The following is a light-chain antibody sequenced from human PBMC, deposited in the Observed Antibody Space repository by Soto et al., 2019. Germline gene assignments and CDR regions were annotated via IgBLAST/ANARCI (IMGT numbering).Light chain of an antibody. CDR2: EGT. CDR1: SSDVGTYYF. CDR3: CSYAGNNIFV. Sequence: QSALTQPASVSGSLGQSITISCTGSSSDVGTYYFVSWYQQHPGKVPKLMIYEGTERPSGVSDRFSGSKSGNTASMTISGLQAEDEANYYCCSYAGNNIFVFGTGTKVTVL. V-gene: IGLV2-23*01. J-gene: IGLJ1*01.